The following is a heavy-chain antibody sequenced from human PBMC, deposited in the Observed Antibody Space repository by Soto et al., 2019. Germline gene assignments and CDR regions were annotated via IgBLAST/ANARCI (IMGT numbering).Heavy chain of an antibody. J-gene: IGHJ5*02. CDR1: GYTFTSYG. D-gene: IGHD3-9*01. CDR3: ARDRGYYDIYPPFDP. V-gene: IGHV1-18*01. Sequence: GASVKVSCTASGYTFTSYGISWVRQAPGQGLEWMGWISAYNGNTNYAQKLQGRVTMTTDTSTSTAYMELRSLRSDDTAVYYCARDRGYYDIYPPFDPWGQGTLVTVSS. CDR2: ISAYNGNT.